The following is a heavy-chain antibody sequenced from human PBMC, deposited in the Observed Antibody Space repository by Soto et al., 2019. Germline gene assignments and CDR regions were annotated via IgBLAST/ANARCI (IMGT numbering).Heavy chain of an antibody. V-gene: IGHV3-23*01. CDR1: GFTFNSYG. Sequence: EVQLLESGGGLVQPGGSLRLSCAASGFTFNSYGMSWVRQAPGKGLEWVSAMSGNNINTHYADSVKGRFTISRDDSKNTLYLQMNSLRAEDTAIYYCAKASASGAYCSGGTCYSYYYYMDVWGKGTTVTVSS. CDR2: MSGNNINT. J-gene: IGHJ6*03. CDR3: AKASASGAYCSGGTCYSYYYYMDV. D-gene: IGHD2-15*01.